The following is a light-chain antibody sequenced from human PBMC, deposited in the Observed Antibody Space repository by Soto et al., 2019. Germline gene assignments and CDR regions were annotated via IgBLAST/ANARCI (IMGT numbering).Light chain of an antibody. V-gene: IGLV2-23*03. Sequence: QSALNKPASVSGSHGQWITISCTGNSSDDGSYNLVSWYQQHPGKAPKLMIYEGSKRPSGVSNRFSGSKSGNTASLTISGLQAEDEADYYCCSYAGSSTFLYVFGTGTKVTVL. J-gene: IGLJ1*01. CDR1: SSDDGSYNL. CDR3: CSYAGSSTFLYV. CDR2: EGS.